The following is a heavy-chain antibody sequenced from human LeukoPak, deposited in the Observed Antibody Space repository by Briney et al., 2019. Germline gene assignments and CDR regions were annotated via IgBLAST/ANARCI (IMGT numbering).Heavy chain of an antibody. V-gene: IGHV1-46*01. CDR3: ARSSAYYNEADI. D-gene: IGHD3-9*01. J-gene: IGHJ3*02. CDR1: GYTFTSYY. CDR2: INPSGGST. Sequence: ASVKVSCKTSGYTFTSYYMHWVRQAPGQGLEWMGIINPSGGSTTYAQNFQGRLTITSAKSTSTVYMELSSLRSEDTAVYYCARSSAYYNEADIWGQGTMVTVSS.